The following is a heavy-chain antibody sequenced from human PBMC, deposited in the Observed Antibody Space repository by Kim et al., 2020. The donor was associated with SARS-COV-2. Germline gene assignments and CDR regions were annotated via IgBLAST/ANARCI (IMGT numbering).Heavy chain of an antibody. CDR2: ISWNSGSI. V-gene: IGHV3-9*01. CDR3: AKGYSSSWTFDY. CDR1: GFTFGDYA. Sequence: GGSLRLSCAASGFTFGDYAMHWVRQAPGKGLEWVSGISWNSGSIGYADSVKGRFTISRDNAKNSLYLQMNSLRAEDTALYYCAKGYSSSWTFDYWGQGTLVTVSS. J-gene: IGHJ4*02. D-gene: IGHD6-13*01.